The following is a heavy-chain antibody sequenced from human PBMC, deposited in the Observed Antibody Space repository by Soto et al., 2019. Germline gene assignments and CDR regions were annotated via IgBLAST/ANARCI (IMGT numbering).Heavy chain of an antibody. Sequence: SLKVSCKASGGTFSSYAISWVRQAPGQGLEWMGGIIPIFGTANYAQKFQGRVTITADESTSTAYMELSSLRPEDTAVYYCARDIKVADGYNYGVDYYYGMDVWGQGTTVTVAS. CDR1: GGTFSSYA. CDR2: IIPIFGTA. V-gene: IGHV1-69*13. J-gene: IGHJ6*02. D-gene: IGHD5-12*01. CDR3: ARDIKVADGYNYGVDYYYGMDV.